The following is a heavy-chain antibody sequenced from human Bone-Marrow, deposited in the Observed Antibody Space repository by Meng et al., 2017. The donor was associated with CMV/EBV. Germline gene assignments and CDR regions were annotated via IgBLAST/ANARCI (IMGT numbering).Heavy chain of an antibody. CDR3: ARDSGHIWSGRIGGMDV. Sequence: ASVKVSCKASGYTFTSYYVHWVRQAPGQGLEWMGIINPSGGSTSYAQKFQGRVTMTRDTSTSTVYMELSSLRSEDTAVYYCARDSGHIWSGRIGGMDVWGQGTTVTVSS. J-gene: IGHJ6*02. CDR1: GYTFTSYY. V-gene: IGHV1-46*01. CDR2: INPSGGST. D-gene: IGHD3-3*01.